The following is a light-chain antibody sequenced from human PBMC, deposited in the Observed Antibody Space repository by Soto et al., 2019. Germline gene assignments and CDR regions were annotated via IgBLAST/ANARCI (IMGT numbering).Light chain of an antibody. CDR2: RNN. V-gene: IGLV1-47*01. J-gene: IGLJ3*02. CDR1: SSNIGSNY. CDR3: AAWDDSLRGV. Sequence: QSVLTQPPSASGTPGQRVTISCSGSSSNIGSNYVSWYQQLLGTAPKLLIYRNNQRPSGVPDRFSGSKSGTSASLAISGLRSEDEADYYCAAWDDSLRGVFGGGTKLTVL.